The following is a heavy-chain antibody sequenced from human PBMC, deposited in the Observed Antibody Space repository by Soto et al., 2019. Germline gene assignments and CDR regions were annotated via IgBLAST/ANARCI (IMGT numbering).Heavy chain of an antibody. CDR1: GFSLSTSGVG. V-gene: IGHV2-5*01. D-gene: IGHD3-22*01. CDR3: AHRRVVTTFDY. Sequence: QITLKESGPTLVKPTQTLTLTCTFSGFSLSTSGVGVGWIRQPPGKALEWLALIYWNDDKRYSPSLKSRLTDTKDTSKNQVGLTMTNMDPVDKASYYCAHRRVVTTFDYWGQGTLVTVSS. CDR2: IYWNDDK. J-gene: IGHJ4*02.